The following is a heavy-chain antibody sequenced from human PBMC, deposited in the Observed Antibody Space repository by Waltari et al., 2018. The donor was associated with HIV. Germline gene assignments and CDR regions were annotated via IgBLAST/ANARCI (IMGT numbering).Heavy chain of an antibody. CDR3: ARGYSSSRWIPLYH. CDR1: GFTFSNFA. D-gene: IGHD6-6*01. J-gene: IGHJ4*02. Sequence: QVQLVESGGGVVQPGTSLTLSCAVSGFTFSNFAIHWVRQSPGKRLEWLAVFWSDGAEISYADSVKGRFTNSKDSSQKTLYLHLTSLRAEDTALYYCARGYSSSRWIPLYHWGRGTLVTVSS. CDR2: FWSDGAEI. V-gene: IGHV3-33*01.